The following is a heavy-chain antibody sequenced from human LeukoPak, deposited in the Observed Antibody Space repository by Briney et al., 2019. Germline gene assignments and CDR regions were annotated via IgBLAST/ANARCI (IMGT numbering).Heavy chain of an antibody. D-gene: IGHD5-18*01. CDR1: GGSISSYY. J-gene: IGHJ5*02. CDR3: ARALGLRGAVDTAKATNWFDP. V-gene: IGHV4-59*01. CDR2: IYYSGST. Sequence: SETLSLTCTVSGGSISSYYWSWIRQPPGKGLEWIGYIYYSGSTNYNPSLKSRVTISVDTSKNQFSLKLSSVTAADTAVYYCARALGLRGAVDTAKATNWFDPWGQGTLVTVSS.